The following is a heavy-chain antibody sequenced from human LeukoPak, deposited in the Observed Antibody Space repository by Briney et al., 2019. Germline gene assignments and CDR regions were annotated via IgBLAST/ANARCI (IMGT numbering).Heavy chain of an antibody. Sequence: SRTLSLTCAVSGGSISSGGYSWSWIRQPPGKGLEWIGYIYHSGSTYYNPSLKSRVTISVDRSKNQFSLKLSSVTAADTAVYYCARSVVPAAILDYWGQGTLVTVSS. CDR2: IYHSGST. CDR3: ARSVVPAAILDY. D-gene: IGHD2-2*02. V-gene: IGHV4-30-2*01. CDR1: GGSISSGGYS. J-gene: IGHJ4*02.